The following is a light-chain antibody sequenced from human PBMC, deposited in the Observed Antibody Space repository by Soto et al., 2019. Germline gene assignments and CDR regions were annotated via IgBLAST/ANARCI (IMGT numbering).Light chain of an antibody. J-gene: IGKJ5*01. CDR1: QGTSSW. CDR2: AAS. CDR3: HQANSFPLT. Sequence: DIPMTQSPSSVSASVGDRVTITCRASQGTSSWLAWYQQNAGKAPKLLIYAASSLQSGVPSRFSGRGFGSDFTLAISSLRPEDLAPDYCHQANSFPLTFGQGTRLEIK. V-gene: IGKV1-12*01.